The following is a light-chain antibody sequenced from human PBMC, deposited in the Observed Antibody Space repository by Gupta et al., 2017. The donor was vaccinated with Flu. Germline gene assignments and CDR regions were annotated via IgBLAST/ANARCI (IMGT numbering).Light chain of an antibody. V-gene: IGLV1-47*01. J-gene: IGLJ2*01. CDR1: NSNIGINH. Sequence: QSVLTQPPSTSGPPGPRVTFSCSGGNSNIGINHLYWSQHLPGAAPTLIIYTRNQRHSGCPARFSGSKSATSATITTSGLRSEEEAEYYCATGDASRSGVVFGGGTKLTVL. CDR2: TRN. CDR3: ATGDASRSGVV.